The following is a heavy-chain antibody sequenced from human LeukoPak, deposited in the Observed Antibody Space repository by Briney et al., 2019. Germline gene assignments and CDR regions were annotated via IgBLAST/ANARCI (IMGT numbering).Heavy chain of an antibody. CDR1: GYSFFGYW. J-gene: IGHJ5*02. V-gene: IGHV5-51*01. Sequence: GESLKISCKGSGYSFFGYWIGWVRQMPDKGLEWMGIIYPDDSETRYSPAFQGQVTISADKSISTAYLQWSSLKASDTAMYHCARFSGTSLAKNWLDPWGQGTLVTVSS. CDR3: ARFSGTSLAKNWLDP. D-gene: IGHD1-7*01. CDR2: IYPDDSET.